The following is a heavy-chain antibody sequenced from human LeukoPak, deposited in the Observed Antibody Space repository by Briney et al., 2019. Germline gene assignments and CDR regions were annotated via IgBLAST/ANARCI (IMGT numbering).Heavy chain of an antibody. J-gene: IGHJ4*02. Sequence: PGGSLRLSCAAFGFTFSSNAMSWVRQAPGKGLEWVSAISGSGGSTYYADSVKGRFTISRDNSKNTLYLQMNSLRSEDTAVYYCARDPRGPIGYDSSGRDTFDYWGQGTLVTVSS. V-gene: IGHV3-23*01. CDR2: ISGSGGST. CDR3: ARDPRGPIGYDSSGRDTFDY. CDR1: GFTFSSNA. D-gene: IGHD3-22*01.